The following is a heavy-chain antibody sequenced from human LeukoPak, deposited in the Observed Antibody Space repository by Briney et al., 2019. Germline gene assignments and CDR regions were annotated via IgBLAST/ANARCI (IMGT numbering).Heavy chain of an antibody. J-gene: IGHJ4*02. V-gene: IGHV5-51*01. Sequence: GESLKISCKGSGYSFTSYWIGWVRQMPGKGLEWLAVIYPGDSDTRSSPSFPGQVTISADKSISTAYLQWSSLKSSHTAMYYCARLVPHHRGYYFDYWGQGTLVTVSS. D-gene: IGHD1-14*01. CDR2: IYPGDSDT. CDR1: GYSFTSYW. CDR3: ARLVPHHRGYYFDY.